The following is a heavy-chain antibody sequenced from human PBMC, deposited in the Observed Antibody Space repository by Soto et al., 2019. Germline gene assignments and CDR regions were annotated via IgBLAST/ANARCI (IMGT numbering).Heavy chain of an antibody. CDR3: ARSIVVVTALDY. D-gene: IGHD2-21*02. CDR1: GYTFTSYA. V-gene: IGHV1-3*05. CDR2: INACNGNT. Sequence: QVQLVQSGAEEKKPGASVKVSCKASGYTFTSYAMHWVRQAPGQRLEWMGWINACNGNTKYSQKLQGRVTITSDTSASTAYMELSSLRSEDTAVYYCARSIVVVTALDYWGQGTLVTVSS. J-gene: IGHJ4*02.